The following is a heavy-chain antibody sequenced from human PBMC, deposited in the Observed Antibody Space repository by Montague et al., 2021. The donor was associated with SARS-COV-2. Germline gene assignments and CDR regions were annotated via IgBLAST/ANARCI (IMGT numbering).Heavy chain of an antibody. Sequence: PALVKPTQTLTLTCTFSGFSLSTSGMCVSWIRQPPGKALEWLARIDWDDDKYYSTSLKTRLTIPKDTSKNQVVLTMSNMDPVDTATYYCARMSAGATIAFDYWGQGTLVTVSS. D-gene: IGHD1-26*01. CDR1: GFSLSTSGMC. CDR3: ARMSAGATIAFDY. CDR2: IDWDDDK. J-gene: IGHJ4*02. V-gene: IGHV2-70*11.